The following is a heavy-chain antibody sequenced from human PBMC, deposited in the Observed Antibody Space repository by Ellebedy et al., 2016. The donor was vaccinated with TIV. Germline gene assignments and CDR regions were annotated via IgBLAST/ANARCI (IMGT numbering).Heavy chain of an antibody. CDR3: AKENYGMDV. V-gene: IGHV4-4*02. CDR1: GDSISSSNW. J-gene: IGHJ6*02. Sequence: MPSETLSLTCAVSGDSISSSNWWSWVRQPPGKGLEWIGEIWHSGSTNYNPSLKSRVSMSVAKSKNQFSLNLNSVSAADTAVDYCAKENYGMDVWGQGTTVIVSS. CDR2: IWHSGST.